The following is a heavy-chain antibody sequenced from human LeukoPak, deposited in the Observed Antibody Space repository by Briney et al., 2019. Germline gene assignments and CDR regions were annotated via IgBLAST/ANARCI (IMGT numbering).Heavy chain of an antibody. J-gene: IGHJ4*02. CDR1: GFTFSSYS. D-gene: IGHD3-10*01. V-gene: IGHV3-21*01. CDR2: ISSSSSYI. CDR3: ARAYGSGSYCPNY. Sequence: KPGRSLRLSCAASGFTFSSYSMNWVRQAPGKGLEWVSSISSSSSYIYYADSVKGRFTISRDNAKNSLYLQMNSLRAEDTAVYYCARAYGSGSYCPNYWGQGTLVTVSS.